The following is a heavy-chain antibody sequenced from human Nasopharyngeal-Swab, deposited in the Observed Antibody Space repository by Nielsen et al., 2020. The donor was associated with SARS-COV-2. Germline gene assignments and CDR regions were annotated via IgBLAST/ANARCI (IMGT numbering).Heavy chain of an antibody. J-gene: IGHJ4*02. D-gene: IGHD3-22*01. V-gene: IGHV3-21*01. CDR1: GFTFSSYR. Sequence: GESLKISCEAYGFTFSSYRMNWVRQAQGKGLEWVSSISSSSSYIYYADSVKGRFTISRDNAKNSLYLQMNSLRAEDTAVYYCARGSYYYDSSGYYDYWGQGTLVTVSS. CDR3: ARGSYYYDSSGYYDY. CDR2: ISSSSSYI.